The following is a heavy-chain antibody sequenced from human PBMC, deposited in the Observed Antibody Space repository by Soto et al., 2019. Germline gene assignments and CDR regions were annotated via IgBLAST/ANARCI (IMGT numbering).Heavy chain of an antibody. Sequence: GASVKVSCKASGGTFSSYAISWVRQAPGQGLEWMGGIIPIFGTANYAQKFQGRVTITADESTSTAYMELSSLRSEDTAVYYCARGSTIFGVVIRLIDYYYYGTDVWGQGTTVTVSS. CDR3: ARGSTIFGVVIRLIDYYYYGTDV. CDR1: GGTFSSYA. CDR2: IIPIFGTA. J-gene: IGHJ6*02. D-gene: IGHD3-3*01. V-gene: IGHV1-69*13.